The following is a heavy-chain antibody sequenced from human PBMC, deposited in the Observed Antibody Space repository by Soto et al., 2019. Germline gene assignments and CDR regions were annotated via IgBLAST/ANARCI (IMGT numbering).Heavy chain of an antibody. CDR2: IYHSGST. CDR1: GGSISSSNW. D-gene: IGHD6-19*01. V-gene: IGHV4-4*02. J-gene: IGHJ6*02. CDR3: ARDRIAVAGTIYYGMDV. Sequence: SETLSLTCAVSGGSISSSNWWSWVRQPPGKGLEWIGEIYHSGSTNYNPSLKSRVTISVDKSKNQFSLKLSSVTAADTAVYYCARDRIAVAGTIYYGMDVWGQGTTVTV.